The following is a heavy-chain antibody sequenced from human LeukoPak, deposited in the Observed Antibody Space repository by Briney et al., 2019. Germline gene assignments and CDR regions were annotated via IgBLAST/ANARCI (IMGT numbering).Heavy chain of an antibody. J-gene: IGHJ4*02. V-gene: IGHV4-34*01. CDR2: INHSGST. CDR3: ARGRRFIMTGLFNDY. D-gene: IGHD3-9*01. CDR1: GGSFSGYY. Sequence: SETLSLTCAVYGGSFSGYYWSWIRQPPGKGLEWIGEINHSGSTNYDPSLKSRVTISVDTSKNQFSLKLSSVTAADTAVYYCARGRRFIMTGLFNDYWGQGTLVTVSS.